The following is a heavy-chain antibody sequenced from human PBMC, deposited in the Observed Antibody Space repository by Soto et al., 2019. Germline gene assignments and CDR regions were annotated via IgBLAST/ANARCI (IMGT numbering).Heavy chain of an antibody. V-gene: IGHV4-59*01. CDR2: IYASGSP. CDR3: ARGVGSSPPRY. D-gene: IGHD1-26*01. CDR1: GGSISVYY. J-gene: IGHJ4*02. Sequence: PPETLSLTCTISGGSISVYYWSGVRQPPGHEIEGIGYIYASGSPYYNPSPRSRVTISADTSKKQLSMKLTSPTAADTAVYYCARGVGSSPPRYWGRGTLVIVSS.